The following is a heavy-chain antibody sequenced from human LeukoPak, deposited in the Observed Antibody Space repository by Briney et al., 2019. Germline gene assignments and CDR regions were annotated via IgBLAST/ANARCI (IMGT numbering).Heavy chain of an antibody. D-gene: IGHD5-24*01. CDR3: ARVGDGLNDAFDI. V-gene: IGHV1-2*06. CDR2: INPNSGGT. CDR1: GYTFTSYY. Sequence: ASVKVSCKASGYTFTSYYMNWVRQAPGQGLEWMGRINPNSGGTNYAQKFQGRVTMTRDTSISTAYMELSRLRSDDTAVYYCARVGDGLNDAFDIWGRGTMVTVSS. J-gene: IGHJ3*02.